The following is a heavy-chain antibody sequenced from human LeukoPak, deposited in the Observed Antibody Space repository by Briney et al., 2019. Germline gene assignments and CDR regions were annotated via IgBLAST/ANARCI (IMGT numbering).Heavy chain of an antibody. V-gene: IGHV3-21*01. CDR1: GFTFSSYN. CDR2: ISSSSSYI. CDR3: ARDMRRQWLVRPLFGY. D-gene: IGHD6-19*01. Sequence: GGSLRLSCAASGFTFSSYNMNWVRQAPGKGLEWVSSISSSSSYIYYADSVKGRFTISRDNAKNSLYLQMNSLRAEDTAVYYCARDMRRQWLVRPLFGYWGQGTLVTVSS. J-gene: IGHJ4*02.